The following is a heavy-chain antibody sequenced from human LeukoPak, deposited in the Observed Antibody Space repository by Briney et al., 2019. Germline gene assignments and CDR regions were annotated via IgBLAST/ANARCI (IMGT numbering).Heavy chain of an antibody. CDR2: LSTNGATI. CDR1: GFAFSDYF. Sequence: PGGSLRLSCAASGFAFSDYFMTWIRQAPGQGPEWVSYLSTNGATIYYADSVKGRFTISRDNAKDSLYLQMSSLTAGDTGVYYCARATESLRAIDYWGQGTLVTVSS. V-gene: IGHV3-11*04. D-gene: IGHD5-12*01. J-gene: IGHJ4*02. CDR3: ARATESLRAIDY.